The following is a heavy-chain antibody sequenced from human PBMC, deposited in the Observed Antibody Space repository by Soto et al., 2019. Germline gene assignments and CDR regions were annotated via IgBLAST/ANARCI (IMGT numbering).Heavy chain of an antibody. V-gene: IGHV3-30*04. J-gene: IGHJ4*02. Sequence: QVQLVESGGGVVQPGRSLRLSCAASGFTFNTYAMHWVRQAPGKGLEWVAHISYDGSNTDSIDSVKARFTVSRENSKNTLFLQMNSLRPEDTALYYCVRDRGRLSGGLFYWGQGTLVTVSS. CDR2: ISYDGSNT. CDR3: VRDRGRLSGGLFY. D-gene: IGHD6-19*01. CDR1: GFTFNTYA.